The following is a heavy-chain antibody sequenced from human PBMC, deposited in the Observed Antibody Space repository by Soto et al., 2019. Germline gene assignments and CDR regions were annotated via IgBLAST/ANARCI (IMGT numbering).Heavy chain of an antibody. J-gene: IGHJ5*02. V-gene: IGHV4-39*01. Sequence: SETLSLTCTVSGGSISSSSYYWGWIRQPPGKGLEWIGSIYYSGSTYYNPSLKSRVTISVDTSKNQFSLKLSSVTAADTAVYYCAAHTIFGVDTNWFDPWGQGTLVTVS. CDR1: GGSISSSSYY. D-gene: IGHD3-3*01. CDR3: AAHTIFGVDTNWFDP. CDR2: IYYSGST.